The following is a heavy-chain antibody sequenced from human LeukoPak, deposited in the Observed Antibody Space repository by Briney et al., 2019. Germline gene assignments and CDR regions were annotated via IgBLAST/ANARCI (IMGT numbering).Heavy chain of an antibody. CDR3: ARGPSGGNGFSY. V-gene: IGHV3-7*04. Sequence: TGGSLRLSCAASGFTFSSYWTSWVRQAPGKGLEWVANIKQDGSERYYVDSVKGRFTISRDNAKNSLYLQMNSLRAVDTAVYYCARGPSGGNGFSYWGLGTLVTVSS. CDR1: GFTFSSYW. D-gene: IGHD2-15*01. CDR2: IKQDGSER. J-gene: IGHJ4*02.